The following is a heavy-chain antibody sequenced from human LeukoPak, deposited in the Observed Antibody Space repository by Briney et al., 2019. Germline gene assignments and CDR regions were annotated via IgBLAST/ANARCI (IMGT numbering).Heavy chain of an antibody. CDR2: IYHSGST. V-gene: IGHV4-30-2*01. CDR3: ARAPMVRGVIDAFDI. Sequence: PSQTLSLTCAVSGGSISSGGYYWSWIRQPPGKGLEWIGYIYHSGSTYYNPSLKSRVTISVDRSKNRFSLKLSSVTAADTAVYYCARAPMVRGVIDAFDIWGQGTMVTVSS. J-gene: IGHJ3*02. D-gene: IGHD3-10*01. CDR1: GGSISSGGYY.